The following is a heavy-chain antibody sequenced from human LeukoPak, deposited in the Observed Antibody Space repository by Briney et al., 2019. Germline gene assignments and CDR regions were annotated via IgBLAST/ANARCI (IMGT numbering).Heavy chain of an antibody. J-gene: IGHJ4*02. CDR2: INHSGST. V-gene: IGHV4-34*01. CDR3: ARGRWARGYSGSGVLWELAY. D-gene: IGHD5-12*01. CDR1: GGSFSGYY. Sequence: SETLSLTCAVYGGSFSGYYLSWIRQPPGKGLEWIGEINHSGSTNYNPSLKSRVTISVDTSKNQFSLKLSSVTAADTAVYYCARGRWARGYSGSGVLWELAYWGQGTLVTVSS.